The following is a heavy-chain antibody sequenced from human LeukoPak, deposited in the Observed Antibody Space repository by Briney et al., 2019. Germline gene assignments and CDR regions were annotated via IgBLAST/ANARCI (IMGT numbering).Heavy chain of an antibody. CDR1: AFTFSTYW. CDR3: ARDTPGVGIDY. Sequence: PGGSLRLSCAASAFTFSTYWMHWVRQAPGKGLLWVSHITSGGSSTGYADSVKGRFTIPRDNADNMLYLQVNSLRAEDTAVYFCARDTPGVGIDYWGQGTLVTVSS. J-gene: IGHJ4*02. V-gene: IGHV3-74*01. D-gene: IGHD7-27*01. CDR2: ITSGGSST.